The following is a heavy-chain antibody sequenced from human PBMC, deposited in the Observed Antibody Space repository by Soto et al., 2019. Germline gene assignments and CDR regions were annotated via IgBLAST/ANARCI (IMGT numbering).Heavy chain of an antibody. CDR2: ISSSSTYI. CDR3: ARGGREITSRFDS. V-gene: IGHV3-21*01. CDR1: GFTFSSYS. J-gene: IGHJ4*02. Sequence: EVQLVESGGDLVKPGGSLRLSCADSGFTFSSYSMNWVRQAPGKGLEWVSSISSSSTYIYYAASVKGRLTISRDNAKNSLELQINSTSAEETAVYYCARGGREITSRFDSWGRGTLVTGSS. D-gene: IGHD3-10*01.